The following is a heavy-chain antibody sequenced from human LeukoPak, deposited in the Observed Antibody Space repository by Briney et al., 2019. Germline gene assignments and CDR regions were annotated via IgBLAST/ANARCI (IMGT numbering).Heavy chain of an antibody. CDR3: ARNWAHLDF. J-gene: IGHJ4*02. Sequence: PGDPQTLSCAASGFPFSSSWVNWLRQATERGLEWVANINEHGSEIYYVDSVKGRFTIARDNAKSSLSLQMNSLRVEYTAVYYCARNWAHLDFWGQGTLVTVSS. D-gene: IGHD3-16*01. CDR1: GFPFSSSW. CDR2: INEHGSEI. V-gene: IGHV3-7*01.